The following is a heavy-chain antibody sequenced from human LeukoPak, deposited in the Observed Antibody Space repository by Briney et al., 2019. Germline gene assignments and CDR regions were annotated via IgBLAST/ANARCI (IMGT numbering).Heavy chain of an antibody. Sequence: SGTLSLTCAVAGDSITNPKWWSWVRQPPGKGLEWLGEIYYSGTANYNPSLGSRVTISVDKSKNQLSLRLSSVTAADTAVYYCARDAYYYGSGTSYKVRSSDFWGQGTLVTVSS. V-gene: IGHV4-4*02. D-gene: IGHD3-10*01. CDR3: ARDAYYYGSGTSYKVRSSDF. CDR2: IYYSGTA. CDR1: GDSITNPKW. J-gene: IGHJ4*02.